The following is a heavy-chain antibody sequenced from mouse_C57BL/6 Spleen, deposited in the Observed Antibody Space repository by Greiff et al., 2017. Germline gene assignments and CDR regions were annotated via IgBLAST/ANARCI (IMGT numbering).Heavy chain of an antibody. J-gene: IGHJ2*01. Sequence: VQLQQSGPELVKPGASVKISCKASGYTFTDYYMNWVKQSHGKSLEWIGDINPNNGGTSYNQKFKGKDTLTVDKSSSTAYMGLRSLTSEDSAVYYCARGAYYFDDWGQGTTLTVSS. CDR2: INPNNGGT. V-gene: IGHV1-26*01. CDR1: GYTFTDYY. CDR3: ARGAYYFDD.